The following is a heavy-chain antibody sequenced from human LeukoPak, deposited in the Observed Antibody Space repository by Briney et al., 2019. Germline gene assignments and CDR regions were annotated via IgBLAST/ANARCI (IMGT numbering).Heavy chain of an antibody. D-gene: IGHD3-3*01. CDR1: GFTFSSYA. CDR2: ISYDGSNK. CDR3: AKDVTITIFGVAPPDDAFDI. J-gene: IGHJ3*02. V-gene: IGHV3-30-3*01. Sequence: GGSLRLSCAASGFTFSSYAMHWVRQAPGKGLEWVAVISYDGSNKYYADSVKGRFTISRDNSKNTLYLQMNSLRAEDTAVYYCAKDVTITIFGVAPPDDAFDIWGQGTMVTVSS.